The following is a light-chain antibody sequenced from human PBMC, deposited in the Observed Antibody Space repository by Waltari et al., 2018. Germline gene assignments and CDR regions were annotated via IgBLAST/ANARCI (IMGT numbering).Light chain of an antibody. V-gene: IGKV1-16*02. CDR3: QQYHSYPHT. Sequence: DIQMTQHPSSLSASVGDRVTITCRASQDIYNYLAWFQQKPGKAHKSLIYAASSLQSGVPSKFSCSGSGTDFTLTISSLQPEDFATYYCQQYHSYPHTFGGGTKVEI. CDR2: AAS. J-gene: IGKJ4*01. CDR1: QDIYNY.